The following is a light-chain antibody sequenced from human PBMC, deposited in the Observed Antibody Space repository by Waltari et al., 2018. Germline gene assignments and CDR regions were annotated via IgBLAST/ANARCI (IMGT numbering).Light chain of an antibody. CDR3: QHYVRLPAT. V-gene: IGKV3-20*01. J-gene: IGKJ1*01. CDR2: GAS. CDR1: QSVSRA. Sequence: EIVLTQSPGSLSSSPGESVTLSCRASQSVSRALAWYQQKPGQAPSLLIFGASNRATGIPDRFSGSGSETDFSLTISRLEPEDFAVYYCQHYVRLPATFGRGTKVEIK.